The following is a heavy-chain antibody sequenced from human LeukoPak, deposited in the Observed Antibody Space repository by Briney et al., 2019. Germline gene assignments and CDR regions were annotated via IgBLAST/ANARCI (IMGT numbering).Heavy chain of an antibody. CDR1: GYTFSSYD. CDR2: MNPNSGNT. D-gene: IGHD2-15*01. CDR3: ARAPDCSGGSCYLWFDP. Sequence: ASVKVSGKASGYTFSSYDINWVRQATGQGLEWMGWMNPNSGNTGYAQKFQGRVTMTRNTSISTAYMEVSSLRSDDTAVYYCARAPDCSGGSCYLWFDPWGQGTLVTVSS. V-gene: IGHV1-8*01. J-gene: IGHJ5*02.